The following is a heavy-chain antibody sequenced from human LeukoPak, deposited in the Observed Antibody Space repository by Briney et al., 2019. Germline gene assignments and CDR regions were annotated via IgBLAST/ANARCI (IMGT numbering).Heavy chain of an antibody. J-gene: IGHJ3*02. CDR3: ARKVSSSSTYGNAFDI. CDR2: ISAYNDNT. V-gene: IGHV1-18*01. Sequence: ASVKLSFNASGYTFTSYGISWLRQAPGQGLEWLGWISAYNDNTNYAQKLQGRVTMTTDTSTSTAYMELRSLRSDDTAVYYCARKVSSSSTYGNAFDIWGQGTMVTVSS. D-gene: IGHD6-6*01. CDR1: GYTFTSYG.